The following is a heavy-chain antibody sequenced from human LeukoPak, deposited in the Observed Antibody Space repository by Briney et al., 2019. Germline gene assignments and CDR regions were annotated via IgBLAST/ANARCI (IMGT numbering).Heavy chain of an antibody. J-gene: IGHJ4*02. V-gene: IGHV3-23*01. D-gene: IGHD6-13*01. CDR2: VSGSDGTT. CDR1: GFTFSSYA. CDR3: AKDKGMATLYILDY. Sequence: GGSLRLSCAASGFTFSSYAMNWVRQAPGKGLEWVSAVSGSDGTTYYADSLKGRFTISRDNSKNMLYLQMNSLRAEDTAVYYCAKDKGMATLYILDYWGQGSLVTVSS.